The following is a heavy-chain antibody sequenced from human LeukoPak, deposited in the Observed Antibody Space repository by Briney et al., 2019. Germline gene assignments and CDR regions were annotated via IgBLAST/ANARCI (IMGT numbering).Heavy chain of an antibody. CDR1: GFTFSSYW. D-gene: IGHD6-19*01. CDR3: AKDMTGRSDLHSSGWLIDY. V-gene: IGHV3-30*18. J-gene: IGHJ4*02. Sequence: GGSLRLSCAASGFTFSSYWMSWVRQAPGKGLEWVAIISFDGRNTYYTDSVKGRFTISRDNSKNTLYLQLNSLKTEDTAVYYCAKDMTGRSDLHSSGWLIDYWGQGTLVAVSS. CDR2: ISFDGRNT.